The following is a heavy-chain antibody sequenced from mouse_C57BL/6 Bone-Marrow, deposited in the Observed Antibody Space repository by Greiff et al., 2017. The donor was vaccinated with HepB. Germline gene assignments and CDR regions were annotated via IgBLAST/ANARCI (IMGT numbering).Heavy chain of an antibody. J-gene: IGHJ4*01. Sequence: EVKLMESGEGLVKPGGSLKLSCAASGFTFSSYAMSWVRQTPEKRLEWVAYISSGGDYIYYAETVKGRFTISRDNARNTLYLQMSSLKSEDTAMYYCTRDLSYAMDYWGQGTSVTVSS. CDR2: ISSGGDYI. CDR1: GFTFSSYA. CDR3: TRDLSYAMDY. V-gene: IGHV5-9-1*02. D-gene: IGHD6-1*01.